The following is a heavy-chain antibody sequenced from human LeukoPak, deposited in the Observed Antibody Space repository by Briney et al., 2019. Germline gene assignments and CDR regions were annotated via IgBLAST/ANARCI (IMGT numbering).Heavy chain of an antibody. CDR1: GFTFSSYW. J-gene: IGHJ4*02. CDR3: ARGDSSSLDY. D-gene: IGHD6-6*01. CDR2: IKTEGYDK. V-gene: IGHV3-7*01. Sequence: GGSLRLSCAASGFTFSSYWMGWVRQAPGKGLEWVANIKTEGYDKYYVDSLKGRFTISRDNANNSLYLQMDSLRAEDTAVYYCARGDSSSLDYWGQGTLVTVSS.